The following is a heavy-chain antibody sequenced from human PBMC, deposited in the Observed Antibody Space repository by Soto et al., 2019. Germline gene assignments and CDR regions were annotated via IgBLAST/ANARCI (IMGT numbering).Heavy chain of an antibody. J-gene: IGHJ4*02. D-gene: IGHD2-8*01. CDR1: GYTFTAYW. CDR3: ARPLYPGYCTDGVCYSYDY. V-gene: IGHV5-51*01. Sequence: GESLKISCQSFGYTFTAYWIAWVRQMPGRGLEWMGIIFPADSEIRYSPSFRGHVTISADKSISTAYLQWSSLEASDTAMYYCARPLYPGYCTDGVCYSYDYWGQGTPVTVSS. CDR2: IFPADSEI.